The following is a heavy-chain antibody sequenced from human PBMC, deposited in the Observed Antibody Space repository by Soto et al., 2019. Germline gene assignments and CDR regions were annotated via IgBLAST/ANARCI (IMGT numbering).Heavy chain of an antibody. CDR3: AGGGLTFAGGAPTNWFDP. D-gene: IGHD3-16*01. CDR2: TYSTGST. Sequence: PSETLSLTCSVSSGSISGTHWWSWFRQTPGKGLEWIGETYSTGSTNYKSSLKSRLSISVDTSKNHFFLNLTAVTAGDTALFFCAGGGLTFAGGAPTNWFDPWGPGTLVTVSS. CDR1: SGSISGTHW. V-gene: IGHV4-4*02. J-gene: IGHJ5*02.